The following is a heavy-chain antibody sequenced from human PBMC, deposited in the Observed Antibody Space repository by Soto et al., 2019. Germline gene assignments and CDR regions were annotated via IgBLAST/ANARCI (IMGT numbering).Heavy chain of an antibody. J-gene: IGHJ6*03. CDR2: INPSGGST. V-gene: IGHV1-46*03. Sequence: ASVKVSCKASGYTFTSYYMHWVRQAPGQGLEWMGIINPSGGSTSYAQKFQGRVTMTRDTSTSTVYMELSSLRSEDTAVYYCARVGPNYDPNYYYYMDVWGKGTTVTVSS. D-gene: IGHD3-16*01. CDR1: GYTFTSYY. CDR3: ARVGPNYDPNYYYYMDV.